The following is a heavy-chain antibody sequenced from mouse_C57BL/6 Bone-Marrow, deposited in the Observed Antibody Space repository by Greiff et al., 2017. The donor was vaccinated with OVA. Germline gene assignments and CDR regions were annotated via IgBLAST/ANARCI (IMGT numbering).Heavy chain of an antibody. V-gene: IGHV5-12*01. J-gene: IGHJ4*01. CDR2: ISTGGGST. D-gene: IGHD3-2*02. Sequence: EVKLQESGGGLVQPGGSLKLSCAASGFTFSDYYMYWVRQTPEQRLEWVAYISTGGGSTYYPDTVKGRVTISRDNAKNTLYLQMSRLKSEDTSRYYCARAAQATRYYFAMDYWGQGTSVTVSS. CDR3: ARAAQATRYYFAMDY. CDR1: GFTFSDYY.